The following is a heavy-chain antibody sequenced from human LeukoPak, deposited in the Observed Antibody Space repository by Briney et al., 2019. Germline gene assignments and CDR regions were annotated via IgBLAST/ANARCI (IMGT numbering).Heavy chain of an antibody. CDR2: IIPILGIA. V-gene: IGHV1-69*04. CDR3: ARGLYDSSGYYPEDDY. J-gene: IGHJ4*02. CDR1: GGTFSSYA. D-gene: IGHD3-22*01. Sequence: SVKVSCKASGGTFSSYAISWVRQAPRQGLEWMGRIIPILGIANYAQKFQGRVTITADKSTSTAYMELSSLRSEDTAVYYCARGLYDSSGYYPEDDYWGQGTLVTVSS.